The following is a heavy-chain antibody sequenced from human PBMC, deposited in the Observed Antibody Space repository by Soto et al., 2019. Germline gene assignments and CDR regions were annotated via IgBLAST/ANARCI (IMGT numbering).Heavy chain of an antibody. D-gene: IGHD3-10*01. V-gene: IGHV3-48*01. Sequence: PGGSLRLSCAASGFTFSSYSMNWVRQAPGKGLEWVSYISSSSRTIYYADSVKGRFTISRDNAKNSLFLQMNSLRAEDTAVYYCARDTYYYGSGGFDPWGQGTLVTAPQ. J-gene: IGHJ5*02. CDR3: ARDTYYYGSGGFDP. CDR1: GFTFSSYS. CDR2: ISSSSRTI.